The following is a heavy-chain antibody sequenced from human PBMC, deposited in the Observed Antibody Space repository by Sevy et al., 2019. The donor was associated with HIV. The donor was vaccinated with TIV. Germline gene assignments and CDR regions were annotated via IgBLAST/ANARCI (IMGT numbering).Heavy chain of an antibody. J-gene: IGHJ6*02. CDR2: TNPNSGNT. CDR3: ARLSSSKNRYYYYGMDV. CDR1: GYTFTSYD. D-gene: IGHD6-13*01. Sequence: ASVKVSCKASGYTFTSYDINWVRQATGQGLEWMGWTNPNSGNTGYAQKFQGRVTMTRNTSISTAYMELSSLRSEDTAVYYCARLSSSKNRYYYYGMDVWGQGTTVTVSS. V-gene: IGHV1-8*01.